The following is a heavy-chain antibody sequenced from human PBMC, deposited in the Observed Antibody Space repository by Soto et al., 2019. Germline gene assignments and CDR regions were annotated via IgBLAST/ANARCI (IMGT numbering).Heavy chain of an antibody. D-gene: IGHD3-3*01. V-gene: IGHV4-4*07. CDR1: GGAISGYY. Sequence: SETLSLTCTVSGGAISGYYWTWIRQSAGKGLEWIGRIYSSGGTKYNPSLQGRVTMSLDTSKNQFSLRLSSVTAADTAVYYCARGQRFSDSFDPWGQGTLVTVYS. CDR2: IYSSGGT. CDR3: ARGQRFSDSFDP. J-gene: IGHJ5*02.